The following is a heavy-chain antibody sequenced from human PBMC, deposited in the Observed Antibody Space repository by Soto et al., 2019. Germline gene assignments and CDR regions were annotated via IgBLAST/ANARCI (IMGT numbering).Heavy chain of an antibody. J-gene: IGHJ6*02. CDR2: ISSSSSTI. CDR1: GFTFSSYS. D-gene: IGHD3-3*01. CDR3: ARDRDYDFWSGYYIGGFYYYYYGMDV. Sequence: GGSLRLSCAASGFTFSSYSMNWVRQAPGKGLEWVSYISSSSSTIYYADSVKGRFTISRDNAKKSLYLQMNSLRDEDTAGYYWARDRDYDFWSGYYIGGFYYYYYGMDVWGQGTTVTVSS. V-gene: IGHV3-48*02.